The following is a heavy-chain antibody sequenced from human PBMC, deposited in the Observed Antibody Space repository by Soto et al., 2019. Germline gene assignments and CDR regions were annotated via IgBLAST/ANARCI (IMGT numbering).Heavy chain of an antibody. CDR1: GYSFTSYW. CDR3: ARQGGPSSGYYLIWFDP. Sequence: PAESLKISCKGTGYSFTSYWIGWVRQMPGKGLEWMGIIYPGDSDTRYSPSFQGQVTISADKSISTAYLQWSSLKASDTAMYYCARQGGPSSGYYLIWFDPWGQGTLVTVS. D-gene: IGHD3-22*01. V-gene: IGHV5-51*01. CDR2: IYPGDSDT. J-gene: IGHJ5*02.